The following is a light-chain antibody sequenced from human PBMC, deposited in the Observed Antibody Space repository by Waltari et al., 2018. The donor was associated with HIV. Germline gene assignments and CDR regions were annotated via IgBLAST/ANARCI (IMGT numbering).Light chain of an antibody. J-gene: IGKJ2*03. Sequence: DIQLTQSPSSLSASVGDRVTITCRASQRISRFFNWYHQKPGKAPKLLIYAVSNLQTGVPSRFSGSGSGTDFTLTISSLQPEDFGTYYCQQSYSDTYSFGQGTKLEIK. CDR1: QRISRF. CDR2: AVS. CDR3: QQSYSDTYS. V-gene: IGKV1-39*01.